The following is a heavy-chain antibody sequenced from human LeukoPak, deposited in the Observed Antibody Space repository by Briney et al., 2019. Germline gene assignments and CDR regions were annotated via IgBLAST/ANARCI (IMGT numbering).Heavy chain of an antibody. CDR2: IYYSGST. J-gene: IGHJ3*02. Sequence: PSQTLSLTCTVSGGSINSGGYYWSWIRQHPGKGLEWIGYIYYSGSTYYNPSLKSRVTISVDTSKNQFSLKLSSVTAADTAVYYCARGAPDAFDIWGQGTMVTVSS. CDR3: ARGAPDAFDI. V-gene: IGHV4-31*03. CDR1: GGSINSGGYY.